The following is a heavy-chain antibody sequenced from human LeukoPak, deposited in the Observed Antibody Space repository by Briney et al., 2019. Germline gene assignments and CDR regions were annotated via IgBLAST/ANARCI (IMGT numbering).Heavy chain of an antibody. Sequence: SVKVSCKASGGTFSSYAISWVRQALGQGLEWMGRIIPILGIANYAQKFQGRVTITADKSTSTAYMELSSLRSEDTAVYYCARLPESGWYNYYFDYWGQGTLVTVSS. J-gene: IGHJ4*02. CDR1: GGTFSSYA. D-gene: IGHD6-19*01. CDR3: ARLPESGWYNYYFDY. V-gene: IGHV1-69*04. CDR2: IIPILGIA.